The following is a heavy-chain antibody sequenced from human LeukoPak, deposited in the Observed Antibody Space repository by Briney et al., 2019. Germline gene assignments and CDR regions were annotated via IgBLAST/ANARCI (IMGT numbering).Heavy chain of an antibody. CDR2: IYHGGST. J-gene: IGHJ4*02. Sequence: SETLSLTCTVSGGSISSSSYYWGWIRRPPGKGLEWIGSIYHGGSTYYNPSLKSRVTISVDTSKNQFSLKLSSVTAADTAVYYCARIPYYYGSGSSSTGSIAYYFDYWGQGTLVTVSS. V-gene: IGHV4-39*07. CDR3: ARIPYYYGSGSSSTGSIAYYFDY. CDR1: GGSISSSSYY. D-gene: IGHD3-10*01.